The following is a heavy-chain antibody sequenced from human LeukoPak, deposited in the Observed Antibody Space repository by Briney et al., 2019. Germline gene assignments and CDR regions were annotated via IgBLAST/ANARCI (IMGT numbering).Heavy chain of an antibody. Sequence: ASAKVSCKASGYTFTSYGISWVRQAPGQGLEWMGWISAYNGNTNYAQKLQGRVTMTTDTSTSTAYMELRSLRSDDTAVYYCARGALWFGELLEDYWGQGTLVTVSS. J-gene: IGHJ4*02. D-gene: IGHD3-10*01. CDR3: ARGALWFGELLEDY. CDR1: GYTFTSYG. CDR2: ISAYNGNT. V-gene: IGHV1-18*01.